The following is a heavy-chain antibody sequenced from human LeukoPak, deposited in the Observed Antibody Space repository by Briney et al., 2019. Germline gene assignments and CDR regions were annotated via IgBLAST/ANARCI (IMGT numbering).Heavy chain of an antibody. CDR2: IYHSGST. V-gene: IGHV4-30-4*07. CDR3: ARVGITGTTPDY. Sequence: PSQTLSLTCAVSGGSISSGGYSWSWIRQPPGKGLEWIGYIYHSGSTNYNPSLKSRVTISVDTSKNQFSLKLTSVTAADTAVYYCARVGITGTTPDYWGLGTLVTVSS. D-gene: IGHD1-7*01. CDR1: GGSISSGGYS. J-gene: IGHJ4*02.